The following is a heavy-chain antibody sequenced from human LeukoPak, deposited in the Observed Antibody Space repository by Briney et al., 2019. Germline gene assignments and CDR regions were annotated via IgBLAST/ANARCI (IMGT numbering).Heavy chain of an antibody. CDR1: GFTFSSYG. J-gene: IGHJ4*02. V-gene: IGHV3-30*03. D-gene: IGHD3-22*01. CDR2: ISYDGSNK. Sequence: GGSLRLSCAASGFTFSSYGMHWVRQAPGKGLEWVAVISYDGSNKYYADSVKGRFTISRDNSKNTLYLQMNSLRAEDTAVYYCARGRSAYYDSSGYYLDWGQRTLVTVSS. CDR3: ARGRSAYYDSSGYYLD.